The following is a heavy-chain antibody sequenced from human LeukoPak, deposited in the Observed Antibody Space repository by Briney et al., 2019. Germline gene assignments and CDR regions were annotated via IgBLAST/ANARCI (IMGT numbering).Heavy chain of an antibody. CDR3: ARDRITIFGVVIRPGSFDI. V-gene: IGHV3-21*01. J-gene: IGHJ3*02. Sequence: PGGSLRLSCAASGFTFSSYSMNWVRQAPGKGLEWVSSISSSSIYIYYADSVKGRFTISRDNAKNSLYLQMNSLRAEDTAVYYCARDRITIFGVVIRPGSFDIWGQGTMVTVSS. CDR2: ISSSSIYI. D-gene: IGHD3-3*01. CDR1: GFTFSSYS.